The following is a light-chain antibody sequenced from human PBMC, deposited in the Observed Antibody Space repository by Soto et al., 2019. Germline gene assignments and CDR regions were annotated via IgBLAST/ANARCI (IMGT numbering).Light chain of an antibody. J-gene: IGKJ4*01. V-gene: IGKV3-15*01. CDR2: GAS. Sequence: EVVMTQSPATLSVSPGNTVTLSSRANQTITSNLAWYQQKPGQAPRLLIYGASTRATGIPVRFSGSGSGTEFTLTISSLQSEDFAVYYCQHYNNWIASFGGGTKVDIK. CDR1: QTITSN. CDR3: QHYNNWIAS.